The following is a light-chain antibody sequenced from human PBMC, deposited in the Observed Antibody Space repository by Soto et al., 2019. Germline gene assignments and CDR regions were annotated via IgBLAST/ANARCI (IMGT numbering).Light chain of an antibody. Sequence: QSVLTQPPTASGTPGQRVTISCSGSSSNIGSNTVNWYQQLPGTAPKLLIYSNNQRPSGVPDRLSGSKSGTSASLAISGLQSEDEADYYCAAWDDSLNGFVVFGGGTQLTVL. V-gene: IGLV1-44*01. CDR1: SSNIGSNT. CDR2: SNN. J-gene: IGLJ2*01. CDR3: AAWDDSLNGFVV.